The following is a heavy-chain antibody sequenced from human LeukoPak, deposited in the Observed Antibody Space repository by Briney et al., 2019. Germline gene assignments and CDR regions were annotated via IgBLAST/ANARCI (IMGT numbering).Heavy chain of an antibody. Sequence: PSETLSLTCAVYGGSFSGYYWSWIRQPPGKGLEWIGEINHSGSTNYNPSLKSRVTISVDTSKNQFSLKLSSVTAADTAVYYCARGRWDIVVVVAAMYHFDYWGQGTLVTVSS. D-gene: IGHD2-15*01. J-gene: IGHJ4*02. CDR3: ARGRWDIVVVVAAMYHFDY. V-gene: IGHV4-34*01. CDR2: INHSGST. CDR1: GGSFSGYY.